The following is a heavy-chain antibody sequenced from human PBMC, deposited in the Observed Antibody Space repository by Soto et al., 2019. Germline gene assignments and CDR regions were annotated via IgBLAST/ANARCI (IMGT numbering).Heavy chain of an antibody. J-gene: IGHJ6*02. D-gene: IGHD3-10*01. Sequence: GGSLRLSCAASGFTFSSYWMHWVRQAPGKGLVWVSRINSDGSSTSYADSVKGRFTISRDNAKNTLYLQMNSLRAEDTAVYYWARDKTHVLLWFAPDYYYGMDVWGQGTTVTVSS. V-gene: IGHV3-74*01. CDR1: GFTFSSYW. CDR2: INSDGSST. CDR3: ARDKTHVLLWFAPDYYYGMDV.